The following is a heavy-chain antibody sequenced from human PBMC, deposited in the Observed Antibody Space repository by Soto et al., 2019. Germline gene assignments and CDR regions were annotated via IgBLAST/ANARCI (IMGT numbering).Heavy chain of an antibody. D-gene: IGHD2-15*01. CDR2: VSGHNGNT. J-gene: IGHJ6*03. CDR3: ARGTIVERPYFYMDV. CDR1: GYPFVSYG. V-gene: IGHV1-18*01. Sequence: QVQLVQSGGEVKKPGASVRVSCKASGYPFVSYGISWVRQATGQGPEWMAWVSGHNGNTDYAQKFQGRVTVTTDRSTNTVYMELQSLRSDDTAVYYCARGTIVERPYFYMDVWGKGTTVTVSS.